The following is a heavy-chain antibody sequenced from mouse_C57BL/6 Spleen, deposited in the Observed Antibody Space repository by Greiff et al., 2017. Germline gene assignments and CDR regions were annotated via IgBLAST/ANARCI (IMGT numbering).Heavy chain of an antibody. Sequence: EVQLQQSGPGLVKPSQSLSLTCSVTGYSITSGYYWNWIRQFPGNKLEWMGYISYDGSNNYNPSLKNRISITRDTSKNQFFLKLNSVTTEDTATYYCASSWDYAMDYWGQGTSVTVSS. V-gene: IGHV3-6*01. J-gene: IGHJ4*01. CDR2: ISYDGSN. CDR3: ASSWDYAMDY. D-gene: IGHD4-1*01. CDR1: GYSITSGYY.